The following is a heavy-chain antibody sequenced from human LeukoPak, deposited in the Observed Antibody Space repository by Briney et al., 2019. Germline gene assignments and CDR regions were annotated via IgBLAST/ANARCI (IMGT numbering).Heavy chain of an antibody. V-gene: IGHV1-46*01. CDR1: GYTFTTYY. J-gene: IGHJ5*02. Sequence: ASVKVSCKASGYTFTTYYMHWVRQAPGQGLEWMGVINPSGGRTSYAQKFQGRVTMTRDTSTSTVYMELSSLRSEDTVVYYCASKDSSGWYEEAWGQGTLVTVSS. CDR3: ASKDSSGWYEEA. CDR2: INPSGGRT. D-gene: IGHD6-19*01.